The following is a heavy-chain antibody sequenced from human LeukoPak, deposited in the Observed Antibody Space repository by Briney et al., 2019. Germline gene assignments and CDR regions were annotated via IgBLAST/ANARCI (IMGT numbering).Heavy chain of an antibody. CDR3: ARQGGGPYSGSPFDY. J-gene: IGHJ4*02. CDR1: GGTFSSYA. D-gene: IGHD1-26*01. Sequence: ASVKVSCKASGGTFSSYAISWVRQAPGQGLEWMGGIIPIFGTANYAQKFQGRVTITADESTSTAYMELSSLTSDDTAVYYCARQGGGPYSGSPFDYWGQGTLVTVSS. CDR2: IIPIFGTA. V-gene: IGHV1-69*13.